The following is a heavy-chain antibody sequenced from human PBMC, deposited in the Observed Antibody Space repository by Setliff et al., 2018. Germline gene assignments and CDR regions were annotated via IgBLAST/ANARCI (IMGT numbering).Heavy chain of an antibody. CDR3: TTDPPGYGGDY. J-gene: IGHJ4*02. D-gene: IGHD4-17*01. CDR2: IKSKTDGGTT. Sequence: GGSLRLSCAASGFTFSGYKMNWVRQAPGKGLEWVGRIKSKTDGGTTDYAAPVKGRFTISRDDSKNTLYLQMNSLKTEDTAVYYCTTDPPGYGGDYWGQGTLVTVSS. CDR1: GFTFSGYK. V-gene: IGHV3-15*01.